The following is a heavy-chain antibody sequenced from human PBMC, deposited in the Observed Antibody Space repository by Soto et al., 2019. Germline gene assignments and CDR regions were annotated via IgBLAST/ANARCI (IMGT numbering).Heavy chain of an antibody. CDR3: ARDDILTGYALSSHGMDV. J-gene: IGHJ6*02. D-gene: IGHD3-9*01. CDR1: GGTFSSYA. Sequence: ASVKVSCKASGGTFSSYAISWVRQAPGQGLEWMGGIIPIFGTANYAQKFQGRVTITADKSTSTAYMELSSLRSEDTAVFYCARDDILTGYALSSHGMDVWGQGTTVTVSS. V-gene: IGHV1-69*06. CDR2: IIPIFGTA.